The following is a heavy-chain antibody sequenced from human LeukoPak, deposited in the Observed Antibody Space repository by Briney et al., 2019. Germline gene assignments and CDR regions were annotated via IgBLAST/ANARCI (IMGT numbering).Heavy chain of an antibody. CDR1: GFSFSSYG. V-gene: IGHV3-23*01. CDR3: AKVHLRMRVWGSYRYIHFDY. CDR2: ISGSGAST. J-gene: IGHJ4*02. Sequence: GGTLRLSCAASGFSFSSYGMSWVRQAPGKGLEWVSGISGSGASTYYADSVKGRFTISRDNSKNTLHLQMNSLRAEDTAVYYCAKVHLRMRVWGSYRYIHFDYWGQGTLVTVSS. D-gene: IGHD3-16*02.